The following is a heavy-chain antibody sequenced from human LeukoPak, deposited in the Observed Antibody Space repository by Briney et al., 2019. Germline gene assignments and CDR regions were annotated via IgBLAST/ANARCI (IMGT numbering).Heavy chain of an antibody. Sequence: PGRSLRLSCAASGVTFSSYAMHWVRQAPGKGLEWVAVISYGGSNKYYADSVKGRFTISRDNSKNTLYLQMNSLRAEDTAVYFCAREANYDGSGYYSRDHYFDYWGQGTLVTVSS. D-gene: IGHD3-22*01. CDR2: ISYGGSNK. J-gene: IGHJ4*02. CDR3: AREANYDGSGYYSRDHYFDY. CDR1: GVTFSSYA. V-gene: IGHV3-30-3*01.